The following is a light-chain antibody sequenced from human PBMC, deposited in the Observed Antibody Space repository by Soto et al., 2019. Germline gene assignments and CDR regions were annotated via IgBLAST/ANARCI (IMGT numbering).Light chain of an antibody. CDR2: GAY. CDR3: QQYGSSHKT. J-gene: IGKJ1*01. Sequence: EIVWTKSPCTLSLSPGERATLSCWASQSVNCNFLDWYQQKPGQAPTLLIYGAYSRSACIPARFSGSGSGADFNLTIGGLEHEDFAVYYCQQYGSSHKTFGQGTKVEI. CDR1: QSVNCNF. V-gene: IGKV3-20*01.